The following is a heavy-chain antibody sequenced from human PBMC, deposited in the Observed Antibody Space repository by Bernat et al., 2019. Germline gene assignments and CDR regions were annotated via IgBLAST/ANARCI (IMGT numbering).Heavy chain of an antibody. CDR2: ISYDASNK. Sequence: VQLVESGGGLVKPGGSLRLSCVASGFTFSSYGMHWVRQAPGNGLEWVAVISYDASNKYYADSVKGRFTISRDNSKNTLDLQMNSLRAEDTAVYYCANGDYVWGGYRPNFDYWGQGTLVTVSS. J-gene: IGHJ4*02. CDR1: GFTFSSYG. V-gene: IGHV3-30*18. CDR3: ANGDYVWGGYRPNFDY. D-gene: IGHD3-16*02.